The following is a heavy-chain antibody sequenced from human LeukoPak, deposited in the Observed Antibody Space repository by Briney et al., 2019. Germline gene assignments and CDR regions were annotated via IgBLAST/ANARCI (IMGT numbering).Heavy chain of an antibody. D-gene: IGHD3-9*01. CDR3: ARLRYFEWEEYYFDY. V-gene: IGHV3-66*01. Sequence: GGSLRLSCAASGFTVSSNYMSWVRQAPGKGLEWVSVIYSGGSTYYADSVKGRFTISRDNSKNTLYLQMNSLRAEDTAVYYCARLRYFEWEEYYFDYWGQGTLVTVSS. CDR1: GFTVSSNY. J-gene: IGHJ4*02. CDR2: IYSGGST.